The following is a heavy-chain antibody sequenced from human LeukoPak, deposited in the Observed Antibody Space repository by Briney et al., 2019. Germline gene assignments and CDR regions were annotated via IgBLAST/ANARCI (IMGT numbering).Heavy chain of an antibody. J-gene: IGHJ4*02. Sequence: GGSLRLSCAASRFTFNTYAVNWVRQAPGKGLEWVSSISSSSSYIYYADSVKGRFTISRDNAKNSLYLQMNSLRAEDTAVYYCAREVYGGNPDYWGQGTLVTVSS. D-gene: IGHD4-23*01. CDR3: AREVYGGNPDY. V-gene: IGHV3-21*01. CDR1: RFTFNTYA. CDR2: ISSSSSYI.